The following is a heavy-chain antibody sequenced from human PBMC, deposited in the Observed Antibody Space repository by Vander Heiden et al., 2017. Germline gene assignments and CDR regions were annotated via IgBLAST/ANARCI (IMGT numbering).Heavy chain of an antibody. CDR1: GGSISSYY. J-gene: IGHJ5*02. CDR2: IYTSGST. V-gene: IGHV4-4*07. D-gene: IGHD3-10*01. CDR3: ARDPGLIDYYGSGSYFHGWFDP. Sequence: QVQLQESGPGLVKPSETLSLTCTVSGGSISSYYWSWIRQPAGKGLEWIGRIYTSGSTNYNPSLKSRVTMSVDTSKNQFSLKLSSVTAADTAVYYCARDPGLIDYYGSGSYFHGWFDPWGQGTLVTVSS.